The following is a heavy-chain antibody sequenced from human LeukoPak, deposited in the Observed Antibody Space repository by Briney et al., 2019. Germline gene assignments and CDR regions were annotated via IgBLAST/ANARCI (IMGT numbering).Heavy chain of an antibody. CDR1: GFTFSSYG. D-gene: IGHD3-22*01. CDR3: AKGSAHSSGYPNYFDY. Sequence: GGTLRLSCAASGFTFSSYGMSWVRQAPGKGLEWVSYISSSGSTIYYADSVKGRFTISRDNAKNSLYLQMNSLRAEDMALYYCAKGSAHSSGYPNYFDYWGQGTLVTVSS. V-gene: IGHV3-48*04. J-gene: IGHJ4*02. CDR2: ISSSGSTI.